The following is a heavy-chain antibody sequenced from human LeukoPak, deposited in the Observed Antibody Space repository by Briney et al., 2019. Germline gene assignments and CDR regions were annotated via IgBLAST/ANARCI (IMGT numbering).Heavy chain of an antibody. Sequence: GGTLRLSCAASELTFITYGMTWVRQAPGKGLEWVSAITGSAVSTFYADSVRGRFTISRDNSKNTLYLQMNSLRSEDTAVYYCARSESLEQWLAPQPGYYYYYYMDVWGKGTTVTVSS. CDR1: ELTFITYG. V-gene: IGHV3-23*01. D-gene: IGHD6-19*01. J-gene: IGHJ6*03. CDR3: ARSESLEQWLAPQPGYYYYYYMDV. CDR2: ITGSAVST.